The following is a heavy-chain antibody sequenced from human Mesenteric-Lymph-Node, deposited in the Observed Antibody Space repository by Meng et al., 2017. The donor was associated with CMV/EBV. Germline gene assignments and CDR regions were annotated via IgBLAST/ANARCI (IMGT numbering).Heavy chain of an antibody. CDR1: SYTFTSYG. D-gene: IGHD1-1*01. CDR3: ARDTTVFETLPDY. CDR2: ISGLNGNT. Sequence: CTASSYTFTSYGISWVRQAPGQGLEWMGWISGLNGNTNYAEKIQGRVTMTTDTSTSTAYMELGSLRSDDTAVYFCARDTTVFETLPDYWGQGTLVTVSS. V-gene: IGHV1-18*01. J-gene: IGHJ4*02.